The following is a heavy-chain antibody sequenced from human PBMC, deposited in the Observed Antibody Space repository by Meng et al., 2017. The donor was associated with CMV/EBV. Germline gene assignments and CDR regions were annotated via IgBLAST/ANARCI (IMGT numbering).Heavy chain of an antibody. Sequence: ETLSLTCAASGFTFSSYSMNWVRQAPGKGLEWVSSISSSSSYIYYADSVKGRFTISRDNAKNSLYLQMNSLRDEDTAVYYCARLYTGYFDSWGQGTLVTVSS. V-gene: IGHV3-21*01. CDR1: GFTFSSYS. CDR2: ISSSSSYI. CDR3: ARLYTGYFDS. J-gene: IGHJ4*02. D-gene: IGHD3-10*01.